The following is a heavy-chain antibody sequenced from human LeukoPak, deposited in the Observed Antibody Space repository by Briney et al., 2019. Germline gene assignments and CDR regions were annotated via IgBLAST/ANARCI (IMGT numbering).Heavy chain of an antibody. CDR1: GFTFSSYG. J-gene: IGHJ4*02. D-gene: IGHD2-15*01. Sequence: PGRSLRLSCAASGFTFSSYGMHWVRQAPGKGLEWVAVIWYDGSNKYYADSVKGRFTISRDNSKNTLYLQMNSLRAEDTAVYYCAKDALGSPAYWGQGTLGTVSS. CDR2: IWYDGSNK. CDR3: AKDALGSPAY. V-gene: IGHV3-33*06.